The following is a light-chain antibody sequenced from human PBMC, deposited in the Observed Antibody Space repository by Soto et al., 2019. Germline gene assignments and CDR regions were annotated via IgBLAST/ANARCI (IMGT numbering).Light chain of an antibody. Sequence: LTQPRSVSGSPGQSVTISCTGTSSDVGGFNSVSWYQQHPGKAPKLMIYDVNKRPSGVPDRFSGSKSGSTASLTISGLQAEDEADYYCCSYAGRYSYAFAPGTKVTVL. CDR1: SSDVGGFNS. CDR3: CSYAGRYSYA. J-gene: IGLJ1*01. CDR2: DVN. V-gene: IGLV2-11*01.